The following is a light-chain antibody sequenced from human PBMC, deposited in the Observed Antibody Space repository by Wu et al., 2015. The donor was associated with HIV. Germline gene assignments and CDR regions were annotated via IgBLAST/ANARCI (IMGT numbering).Light chain of an antibody. J-gene: IGKJ4*01. CDR3: QQCGSSPLT. CDR2: GAS. Sequence: EIVMTQSPATLSVSPGERATLSCRASQSVSSNLAWYQQKPGQAPRLLIYGASTRATGIPARFSGSGSGTEFTLTISRLEPEDFAVYYCQQCGSSPLTFGGGTKVEIK. CDR1: QSVSSN. V-gene: IGKV3-15*01.